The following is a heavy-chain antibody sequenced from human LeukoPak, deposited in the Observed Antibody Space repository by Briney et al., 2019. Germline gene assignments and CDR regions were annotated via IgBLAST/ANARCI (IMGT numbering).Heavy chain of an antibody. D-gene: IGHD3-10*01. J-gene: IGHJ4*02. CDR3: ARQGVLWTPRD. CDR1: GGSISSTTYY. V-gene: IGHV4-39*01. Sequence: SETLSLTCLVSGGSISSTTYYWGWIRQPPGKGLEWIGSIYYSGSTYYSPSLKTRVTISVDTSENQFSLNLRSATAADTAVYYCARQGVLWTPRDWGQGTLVTVSS. CDR2: IYYSGST.